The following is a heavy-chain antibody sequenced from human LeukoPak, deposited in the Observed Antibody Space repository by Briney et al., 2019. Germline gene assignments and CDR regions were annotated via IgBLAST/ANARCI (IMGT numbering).Heavy chain of an antibody. Sequence: SVKVSCKASGFTFTSSAMQWVRQAHGQRLEWIGWIVVGSGNTNYAQKFQERVTITRDMSTSTAYMELSRLRSDDTAVYYCARELITMVRGVTPCDYWGQGTLVTVSS. J-gene: IGHJ4*02. V-gene: IGHV1-58*02. CDR1: GFTFTSSA. CDR2: IVVGSGNT. D-gene: IGHD3-10*01. CDR3: ARELITMVRGVTPCDY.